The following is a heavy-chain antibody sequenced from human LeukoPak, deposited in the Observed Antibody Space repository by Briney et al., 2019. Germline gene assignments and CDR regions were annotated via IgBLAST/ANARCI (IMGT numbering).Heavy chain of an antibody. J-gene: IGHJ4*02. CDR2: ISYDGSDK. V-gene: IGHV3-30*07. Sequence: PGGSLRLSCAASGFTFSSYAMHWVRQAPGKGLEWVAVISYDGSDKYYADSVKGRFTISRDNSKNTLYLQMNSLRAEDTAVYYCAKAFFGGGRVFDYWGQGTLVTVSS. D-gene: IGHD4-23*01. CDR3: AKAFFGGGRVFDY. CDR1: GFTFSSYA.